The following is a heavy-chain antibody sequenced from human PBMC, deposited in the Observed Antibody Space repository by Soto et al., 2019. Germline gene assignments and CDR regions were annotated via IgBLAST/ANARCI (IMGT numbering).Heavy chain of an antibody. Sequence: PRGSLRLSCAASGFTFSSYAMHWFRQAPGKGLEYVSGIRGNGDPPFYADSVKGRFTISRDNSKNTLYLQMSSLSADDTAVYYCVKSRGGNNFDFFDWGQGALVTVS. CDR2: IRGNGDPP. J-gene: IGHJ4*02. CDR3: VKSRGGNNFDFFD. D-gene: IGHD5-12*01. V-gene: IGHV3-64D*06. CDR1: GFTFSSYA.